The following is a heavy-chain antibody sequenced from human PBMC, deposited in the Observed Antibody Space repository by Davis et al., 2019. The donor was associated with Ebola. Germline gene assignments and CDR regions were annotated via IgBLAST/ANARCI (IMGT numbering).Heavy chain of an antibody. Sequence: PGGSLRLSCAASGFTLSSYNMNWVRQVPGKGLEWVSCINNSGRTLYYADSVKGRFTISRDSAKNSLYLQMNSLRDEDTAVYYCVRDLRAGQKDAFDIWGQGTMVIVSS. J-gene: IGHJ3*02. CDR2: INNSGRTL. CDR3: VRDLRAGQKDAFDI. V-gene: IGHV3-48*02. CDR1: GFTLSSYN.